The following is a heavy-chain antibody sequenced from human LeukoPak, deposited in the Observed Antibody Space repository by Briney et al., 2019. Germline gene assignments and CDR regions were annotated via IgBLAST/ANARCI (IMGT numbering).Heavy chain of an antibody. V-gene: IGHV3-21*01. J-gene: IGHJ1*01. CDR1: GFTFSSYS. D-gene: IGHD6-13*01. Sequence: PGGSLRLSCAASGFTFSSYSMNWVRQAPGKGLEWVSSISSSSSYIYYADSVKGRFTISRDNAKNSLYLQMDSLRAEDTAVYYCARGEDSSSRYGVGHPEYFQHWGQGTLVTVSS. CDR2: ISSSSSYI. CDR3: ARGEDSSSRYGVGHPEYFQH.